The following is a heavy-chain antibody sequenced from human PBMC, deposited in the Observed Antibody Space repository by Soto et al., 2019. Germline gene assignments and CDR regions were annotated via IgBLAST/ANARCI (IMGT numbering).Heavy chain of an antibody. J-gene: IGHJ6*02. Sequence: GASVKVSCKTSGGTFSRHAINWVRQAPGQGLEWMGWMNPNSGDTGYAQKFLGRVTMTRDSSIRTVYMELSSLSSEDTAVYYCARVNYYGSGSYEDFFYYYGLDVWGQGTTVTVSS. CDR2: MNPNSGDT. D-gene: IGHD3-10*01. V-gene: IGHV1-8*01. CDR3: ARVNYYGSGSYEDFFYYYGLDV. CDR1: GGTFSRHA.